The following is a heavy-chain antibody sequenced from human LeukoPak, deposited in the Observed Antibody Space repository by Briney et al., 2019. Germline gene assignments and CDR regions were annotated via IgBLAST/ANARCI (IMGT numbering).Heavy chain of an antibody. Sequence: VASVKVSFKASGYTFISYGISWVRQAPGQGLEWMGWISGYSGNTNYAQNLQGRVTMTTDTSTSTAYMELRSLRSDDTAVYYCARGLGVVTAQSEQPKPRYFDLWGRGTQVTVSS. CDR1: GYTFISYG. V-gene: IGHV1-18*01. D-gene: IGHD2-21*02. CDR2: ISGYSGNT. J-gene: IGHJ2*01. CDR3: ARGLGVVTAQSEQPKPRYFDL.